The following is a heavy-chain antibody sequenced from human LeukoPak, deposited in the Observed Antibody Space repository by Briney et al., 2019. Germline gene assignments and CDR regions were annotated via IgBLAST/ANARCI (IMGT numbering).Heavy chain of an antibody. CDR2: VSNDGGTE. D-gene: IGHD1-26*01. V-gene: IGHV3-30*18. CDR1: GFTFRSYG. Sequence: GRSLRLSCAASGFTFRSYGMHWVRQAPGKGLEWVAVVSNDGGTEYYADSVKGRFTISRDNSKNTVSLQMNSLRAEDTAVYYCAKEGASGSPYSFDYWGQGTLVTVTS. CDR3: AKEGASGSPYSFDY. J-gene: IGHJ4*02.